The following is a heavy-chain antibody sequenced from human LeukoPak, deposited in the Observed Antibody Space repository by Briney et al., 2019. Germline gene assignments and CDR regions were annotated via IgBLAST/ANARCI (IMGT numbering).Heavy chain of an antibody. CDR3: AGYPGATFDAFDI. CDR1: GFTFSDYY. J-gene: IGHJ3*02. Sequence: GGSLRLSCAASGFTFSDYYMSWIRQAPGKGLEWVSYISSSGSTIYYADSVKGRFTFSRDNAKNSLYLQMNSLRAEDTAVYYCAGYPGATFDAFDIWGQGTMVTVSS. V-gene: IGHV3-11*01. CDR2: ISSSGSTI.